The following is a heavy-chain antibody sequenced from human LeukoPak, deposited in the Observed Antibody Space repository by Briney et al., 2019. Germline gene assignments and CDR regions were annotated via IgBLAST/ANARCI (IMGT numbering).Heavy chain of an antibody. D-gene: IGHD5-12*01. CDR1: GFTFSSYS. Sequence: GGSLRLSCAASGFTFSSYSMNWVRQAPGKWLEWVSSISSSSSYIYYADSVKGRFTISRDNAKNSLYLQMNSLRAEDTAVYYCARDPASGSPEFDYWGQGTLVTVSS. CDR2: ISSSSSYI. J-gene: IGHJ4*02. CDR3: ARDPASGSPEFDY. V-gene: IGHV3-21*01.